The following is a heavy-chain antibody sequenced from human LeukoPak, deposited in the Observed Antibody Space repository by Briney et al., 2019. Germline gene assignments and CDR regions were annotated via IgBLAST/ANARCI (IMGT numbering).Heavy chain of an antibody. Sequence: GGSLRLSCAASGFIFSDSVMSWVRQAPGKGLEWVAAISSTGYTDNADSLKGRFSISRDNSKVTLYLQMNSLRVDDTAIYYCARRTAGAKDLWGKGTTVTVSP. CDR2: ISSTGYT. V-gene: IGHV3-23*05. CDR3: ARRTAGAKDL. D-gene: IGHD6-19*01. J-gene: IGHJ6*04. CDR1: GFIFSDSV.